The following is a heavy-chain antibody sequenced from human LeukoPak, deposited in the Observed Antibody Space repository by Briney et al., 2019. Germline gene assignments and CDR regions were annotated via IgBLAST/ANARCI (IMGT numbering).Heavy chain of an antibody. J-gene: IGHJ4*02. CDR3: ARVWSGSYFY. CDR1: GFTFSSYA. D-gene: IGHD1-26*01. CDR2: IYSGGST. Sequence: SGGSLRLSCAASGFTFSSYAMSWVRQAPGKGLEWVSVIYSGGSTYYADSVKGRFTISRDNSKNTLYLQMNSLRAEDTAVYYCARVWSGSYFYWGQGTLVTVSS. V-gene: IGHV3-66*01.